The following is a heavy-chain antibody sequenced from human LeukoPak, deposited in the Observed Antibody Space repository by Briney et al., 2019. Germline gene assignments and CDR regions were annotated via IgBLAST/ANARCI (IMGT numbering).Heavy chain of an antibody. CDR2: ISSSGNTM. D-gene: IGHD3-10*01. CDR3: ARVRSGIDM. V-gene: IGHV3-48*03. J-gene: IGHJ3*02. CDR1: GFTLSSYE. Sequence: GGSLRLSCAASGFTLSSYEMIWVRQAPGKGLEWVSYISSSGNTMFYADSVKGRFTISRDSAKKSLYLQMNSLRAEDTALYYCARVRSGIDMWGQGTMVTVAS.